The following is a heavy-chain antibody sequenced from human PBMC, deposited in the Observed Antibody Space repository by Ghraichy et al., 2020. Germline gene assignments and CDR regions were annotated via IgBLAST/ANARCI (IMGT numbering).Heavy chain of an antibody. V-gene: IGHV4-31*03. CDR2: IYYSGST. D-gene: IGHD1-1*01. CDR3: ARMNGEAFDI. CDR1: GGSISSGGYY. J-gene: IGHJ3*02. Sequence: SETLSLTCTVSGGSISSGGYYWSWIRQHPGKGLEWIGYIYYSGSTYYNPSLKSRVTISVDTSKNQFSLKLRSVTAADTAVYYCARMNGEAFDIWGQGTMVTVSS.